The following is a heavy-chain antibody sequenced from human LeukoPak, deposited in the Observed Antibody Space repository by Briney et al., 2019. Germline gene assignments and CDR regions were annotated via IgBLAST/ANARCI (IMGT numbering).Heavy chain of an antibody. V-gene: IGHV3-74*01. J-gene: IGHJ6*03. CDR3: ARGPQTTTIFYMDV. CDR2: INSDGSTT. D-gene: IGHD3-3*01. CDR1: GFTFSRYW. Sequence: GGSLRLSCAASGFTFSRYWMHWVRQAPGKGLVWVSRINSDGSTTTYADSVTGRFTVSRDNAKNTQYLQMNSLRAEDTAVYYCARGPQTTTIFYMDVWGKGTTVTVSS.